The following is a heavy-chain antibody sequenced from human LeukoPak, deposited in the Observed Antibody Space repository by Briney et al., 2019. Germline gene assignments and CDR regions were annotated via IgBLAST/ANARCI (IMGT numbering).Heavy chain of an antibody. CDR3: ARDRTYCSSTSCYAGWFDP. J-gene: IGHJ5*02. CDR1: GFTFSSYA. CDR2: ISYDGSNK. V-gene: IGHV3-30-3*01. Sequence: GGSLRLSCAASGFTFSSYAMSWVRQAPGKGLEWVAVISYDGSNKYYADSVKGRFTISRDNSKNTLYLQMNSLRAEDTAVYYCARDRTYCSSTSCYAGWFDPWGQGTLVTVSS. D-gene: IGHD2-2*01.